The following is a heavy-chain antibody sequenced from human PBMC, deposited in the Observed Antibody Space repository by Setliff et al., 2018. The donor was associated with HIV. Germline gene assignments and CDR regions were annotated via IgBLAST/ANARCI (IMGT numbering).Heavy chain of an antibody. CDR2: IRPADSDT. CDR1: GYNFTTNW. D-gene: IGHD3-9*01. V-gene: IGHV5-51*01. CDR3: TRRRRAPGTGDLEAY. J-gene: IGHJ4*02. Sequence: GESLKISCKASGYNFTTNWVGWVRQMPGKGLEWMGNIRPADSDTRVSPSFQGHVSISADKSISSTYLQWSSLKASDTAMYYCTRRRRAPGTGDLEAYWGQGTLVTVSS.